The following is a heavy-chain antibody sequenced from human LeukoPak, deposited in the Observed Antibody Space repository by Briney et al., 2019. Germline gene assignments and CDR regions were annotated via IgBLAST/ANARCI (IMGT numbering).Heavy chain of an antibody. CDR1: GYTFTSYD. Sequence: GASVKVSCKASGYTFTSYDINWVRQATGQGLEWMGRISVYNGNTKYAQKVQGRIAMTTDTSTNTAYMELRSLRSDDTAVYYCARDLYFDLLTGYPFDLWGQGTLVTVSS. J-gene: IGHJ5*02. V-gene: IGHV1-18*01. CDR2: ISVYNGNT. D-gene: IGHD3-9*01. CDR3: ARDLYFDLLTGYPFDL.